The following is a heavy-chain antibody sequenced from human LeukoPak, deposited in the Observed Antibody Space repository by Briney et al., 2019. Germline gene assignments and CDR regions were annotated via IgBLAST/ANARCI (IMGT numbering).Heavy chain of an antibody. J-gene: IGHJ4*02. CDR2: INHSGST. Sequence: PSETLSLTCAVYGGSFSGFYWGGIRQPPGKGLEWIGEINHSGSTNYNPSLKSRVTISVDTSKHQSSLKLSSVTAADTAVYYCARGRIAAWYYFDYWGQGTLVTVSS. CDR1: GGSFSGFY. V-gene: IGHV4-34*01. CDR3: ARGRIAAWYYFDY. D-gene: IGHD6-6*01.